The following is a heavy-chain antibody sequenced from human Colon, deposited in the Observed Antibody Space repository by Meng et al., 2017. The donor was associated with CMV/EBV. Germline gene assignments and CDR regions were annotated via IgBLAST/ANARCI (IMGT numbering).Heavy chain of an antibody. D-gene: IGHD6-13*01. J-gene: IGHJ1*01. CDR1: CASINSDY. CDR2: VYPSGAT. V-gene: IGHV4-4*07. CDR3: AREMTAGVAAADRVGDAYE. Sequence: HVRTTGPGVVTPSPTLSLTCTVSCASINSDYWGWIRQCAGKGLEWIGRVYPSGATTYNPSVVSRVTMSIDTSKNQFSLNLKSVTAADTAVYFCAREMTAGVAAADRVGDAYEWGPGTLVTVSS.